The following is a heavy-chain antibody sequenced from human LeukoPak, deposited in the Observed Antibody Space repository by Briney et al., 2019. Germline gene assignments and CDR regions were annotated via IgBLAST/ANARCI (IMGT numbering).Heavy chain of an antibody. D-gene: IGHD1-26*01. V-gene: IGHV3-23*01. J-gene: IGHJ4*02. CDR1: GFTFSSYA. CDR3: AKDQGSGSVFDY. CDR2: ISGSGGST. Sequence: GASLRLSCAASGFTFSSYAMSWVRQAPGKGLEWVSAISGSGGSTYYADSVKGRITISRDNSKNTLYLQMNSLRAEDTAVYYCAKDQGSGSVFDYWGQGTLVTVSS.